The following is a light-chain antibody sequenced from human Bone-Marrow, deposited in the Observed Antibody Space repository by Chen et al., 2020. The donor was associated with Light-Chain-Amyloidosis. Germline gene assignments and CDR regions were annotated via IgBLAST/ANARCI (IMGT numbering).Light chain of an antibody. CDR3: QSADSTGIYRV. CDR2: KDS. J-gene: IGLJ3*02. Sequence: YELTQPPSVSVSPGQTARITCSGDALPDQYAYWYKQKAGQAPVLVIKKDSERPSGIPERVSSSSSGTTVTLTIMGVQTEDEAVYYCQSADSTGIYRVFGGGTKLTVL. CDR1: ALPDQY. V-gene: IGLV3-25*03.